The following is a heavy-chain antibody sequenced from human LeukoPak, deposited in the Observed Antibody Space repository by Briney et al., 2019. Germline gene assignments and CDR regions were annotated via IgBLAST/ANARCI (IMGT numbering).Heavy chain of an antibody. D-gene: IGHD2-2*01. CDR3: AKIPIVIVPAYFDS. Sequence: KPSETLSLTCTVSGGSINSSSNQWGWIRQPPGKGLEWIGSISYSGNTYYKPSLKSRVTVSVDTSKKQFSLKLSSVTAADTAVYFCAKIPIVIVPAYFDSWGQGTLVTVSS. CDR2: ISYSGNT. J-gene: IGHJ4*02. V-gene: IGHV4-39*01. CDR1: GGSINSSSNQ.